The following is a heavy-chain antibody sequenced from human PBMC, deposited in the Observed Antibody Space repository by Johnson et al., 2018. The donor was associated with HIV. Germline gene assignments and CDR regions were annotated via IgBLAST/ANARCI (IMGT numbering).Heavy chain of an antibody. CDR1: GFTFSDHY. Sequence: VQLVESGGGLVQPGGSLRLSCAASGFTFSDHYMDWVRQAPGKGLEWVGRTRNKANSYTTEYAAVVKGRFTISRDDSKKTLYLQMNSLKTEDTAVYYCTTLSDFPDIWGQGTMVTVSS. D-gene: IGHD3/OR15-3a*01. V-gene: IGHV3-72*01. J-gene: IGHJ3*02. CDR2: TRNKANSYTT. CDR3: TTLSDFPDI.